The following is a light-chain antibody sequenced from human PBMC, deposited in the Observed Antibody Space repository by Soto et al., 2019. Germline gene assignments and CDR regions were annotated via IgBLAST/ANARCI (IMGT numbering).Light chain of an antibody. CDR1: QSVSSSF. J-gene: IGKJ4*01. Sequence: EVVLTQSPGTLSLSPGERATLSCRASQSVSSSFLSWYQQNPGQAPRLLIYGASSRATGIPDRFSGSGSGTDFTLTISRLEPEDFAVYYCQQYDNSRLTFGGGTKVEIK. CDR2: GAS. V-gene: IGKV3-20*01. CDR3: QQYDNSRLT.